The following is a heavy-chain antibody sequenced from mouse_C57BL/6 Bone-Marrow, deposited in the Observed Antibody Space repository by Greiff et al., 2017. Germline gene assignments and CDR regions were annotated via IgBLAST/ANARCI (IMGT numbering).Heavy chain of an antibody. V-gene: IGHV2-9-1*01. D-gene: IGHD2-1*01. CDR1: GFSLTSYA. CDR2: IWTGGGT. Sequence: VQVVESGPGLVAPSQSLSITCTVSGFSLTSYAISWVRQPPGKGLEWLGVIWTGGGTNYNSALKSRLSISKDNSKSQVFLKMNSLQTDDTARYYCARNVGGNYVYWYFDGWGTGTTVTVSS. CDR3: ARNVGGNYVYWYFDG. J-gene: IGHJ1*03.